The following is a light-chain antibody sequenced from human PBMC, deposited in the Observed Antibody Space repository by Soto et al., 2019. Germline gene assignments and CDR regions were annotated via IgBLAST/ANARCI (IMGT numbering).Light chain of an antibody. CDR3: MQDIDIPCT. CDR2: EVS. Sequence: ILISLTGVSLSIIPGQKASLSYQSSQSLLHSDGKTYFYWYVQKAGQAPQPLIYEVSKRFSGVPERFSGSGSRTDFTLKISRVEAEDFGIYYCMQDIDIPCTFGRGTKVDIK. CDR1: QSLLHSDGKTY. J-gene: IGKJ4*01. V-gene: IGKV2-29*03.